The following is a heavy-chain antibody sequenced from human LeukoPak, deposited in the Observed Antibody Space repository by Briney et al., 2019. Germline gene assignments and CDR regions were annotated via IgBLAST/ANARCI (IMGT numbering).Heavy chain of an antibody. CDR2: ISGSASST. D-gene: IGHD2-15*01. Sequence: GGSLRLSCAASGFTFSSYEMNWVRQAPGKGLEWVSAISGSASSTYYADSVKGRFTISRDNSKNTLYLQMNSLRAEDTALYYCAKDQGDSSDYWGQGTLVTVSS. CDR3: AKDQGDSSDY. J-gene: IGHJ4*02. V-gene: IGHV3-23*01. CDR1: GFTFSSYE.